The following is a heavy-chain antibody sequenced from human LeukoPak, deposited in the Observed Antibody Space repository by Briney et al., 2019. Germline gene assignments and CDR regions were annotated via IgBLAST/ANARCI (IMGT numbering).Heavy chain of an antibody. CDR3: ARGGEANYYDTSGYYLYYY. Sequence: ASVKVSCKASGGTFSNYAISWVRQAPGQGLEWMGRIIPIFGTTNYAQEFQGRVTITTDESTSTAYMELSSLRSEDTAVYYCARGGEANYYDTSGYYLYYYWGQGTLVTVSS. CDR1: GGTFSNYA. CDR2: IIPIFGTT. V-gene: IGHV1-69*05. J-gene: IGHJ4*02. D-gene: IGHD3-22*01.